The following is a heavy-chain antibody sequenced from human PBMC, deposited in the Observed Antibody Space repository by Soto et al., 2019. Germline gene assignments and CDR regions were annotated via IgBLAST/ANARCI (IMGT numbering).Heavy chain of an antibody. V-gene: IGHV3-23*01. Sequence: EVQLLESGGALVQPGGSLRLSCEASGFTYVKYAMSWVRQAPGKGLEWVSGISGDAGRTFYADSVKGRFTISRDNSKNTVYLQMNSLRVKDTAVYYCVKDTVVVINGGDFDYWGQGTLVTVSS. D-gene: IGHD3-22*01. CDR1: GFTYVKYA. J-gene: IGHJ4*02. CDR2: ISGDAGRT. CDR3: VKDTVVVINGGDFDY.